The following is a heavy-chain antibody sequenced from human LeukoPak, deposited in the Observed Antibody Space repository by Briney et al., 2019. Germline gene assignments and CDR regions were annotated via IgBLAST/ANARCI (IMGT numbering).Heavy chain of an antibody. Sequence: GGSLRLSCAASGFTFSFNTMNWVRQAPGKGLEWVSSISSTSDIFYADSVKGRFTISRDNTKDSLYLLMNSLRAEDTAVYYCAREGILAGVDYWGQGTLVTVSS. CDR3: AREGILAGVDY. V-gene: IGHV3-69-1*02. D-gene: IGHD6-13*01. J-gene: IGHJ4*02. CDR1: GFTFSFNT. CDR2: ISSTSDI.